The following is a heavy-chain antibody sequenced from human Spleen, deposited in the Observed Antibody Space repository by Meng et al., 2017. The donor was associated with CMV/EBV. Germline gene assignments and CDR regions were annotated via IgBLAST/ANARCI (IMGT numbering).Heavy chain of an antibody. V-gene: IGHV2-5*02. CDR2: IYWDDDK. CDR3: AHRDYCSGGTCTFDY. J-gene: IGHJ4*02. D-gene: IGHD2-15*01. CDR1: GFSLSTSGMG. Sequence: QITLKEAGPTLVKPTHTLTPTCTFSGFSLSTSGMGVGWIRQPPGKALEWHALIYWDDDKRYSPSLKSRLTITKDTSKNQVVLTMTNMDPVDTATYYCAHRDYCSGGTCTFDYWGQGTLVTVSS.